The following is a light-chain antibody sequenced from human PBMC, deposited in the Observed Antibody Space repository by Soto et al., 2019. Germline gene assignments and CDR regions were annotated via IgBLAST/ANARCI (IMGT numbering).Light chain of an antibody. CDR1: TRDIGGYNY. CDR3: CSYTSSTTPL. V-gene: IGLV2-14*01. Sequence: QSALTKPASVSGSPVQSITISCTGSTRDIGGYNYVSWYQHYPGEAPKLVISEVSNRPSGVSNRFSGSKSGNTASLTISGLQAEDEADYYCCSYTSSTTPLFGGGTKLPVL. J-gene: IGLJ2*01. CDR2: EVS.